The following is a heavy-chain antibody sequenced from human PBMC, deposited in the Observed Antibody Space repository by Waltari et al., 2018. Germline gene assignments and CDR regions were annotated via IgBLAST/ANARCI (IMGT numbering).Heavy chain of an antibody. V-gene: IGHV3-33*06. CDR1: GFTFSSYG. CDR2: IWYDGSNK. CDR3: AKEPKSSPHAFDI. Sequence: QVQLVESGGGVVQPGRSLRLSCAASGFTFSSYGMHWVRQAPGKGLEWVAVIWYDGSNKYYADSVKGRFTSSRDNSKNTLYLQMNSLRAEDTAVYYCAKEPKSSPHAFDIWGQGTMVTVSS. J-gene: IGHJ3*02. D-gene: IGHD2-2*01.